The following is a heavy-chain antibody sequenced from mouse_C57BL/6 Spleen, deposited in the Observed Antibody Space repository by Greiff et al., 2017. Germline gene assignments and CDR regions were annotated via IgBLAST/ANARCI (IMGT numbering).Heavy chain of an antibody. Sequence: QVQLQQSGAELVKPGASVKISCKASGYAFSSYWMNWVKQRPGKGLEWIGQIYPGDGDTNYNGKFTGKATLTADKSSSTAYMQLSSLTSEDSAVYFGAREGSSSHYYAMDYWGQGTSVTVSS. V-gene: IGHV1-80*01. D-gene: IGHD1-1*01. CDR3: AREGSSSHYYAMDY. CDR1: GYAFSSYW. CDR2: IYPGDGDT. J-gene: IGHJ4*01.